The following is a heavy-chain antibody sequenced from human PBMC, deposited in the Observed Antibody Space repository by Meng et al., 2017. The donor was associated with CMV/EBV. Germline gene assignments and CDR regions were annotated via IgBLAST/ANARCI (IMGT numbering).Heavy chain of an antibody. J-gene: IGHJ5*02. V-gene: IGHV1-46*01. CDR1: GYTFTSYY. CDR3: ARMRPLAVGWTRFDP. D-gene: IGHD3/OR15-3a*01. CDR2: INPSGGST. Sequence: ASVKVSCKASGYTFTSYYMHWVRQAPGQGLEWMGIINPSGGSTSYAQKFQGRVTMTTDTSTSTAYMELRSLRSDDTAVYYCARMRPLAVGWTRFDPWGQGTLVTVSS.